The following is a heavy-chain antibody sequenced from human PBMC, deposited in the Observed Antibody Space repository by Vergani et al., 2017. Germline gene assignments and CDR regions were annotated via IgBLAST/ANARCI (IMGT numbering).Heavy chain of an antibody. CDR2: IIPILGIA. CDR3: ARPGDTFWSGQDFDI. V-gene: IGHV1-69*04. CDR1: GGTFSSYA. Sequence: QVQLVQSGAEVKKPGASVKVSCKASGGTFSSYAISWVRQAPGQGLEWMGRIIPILGIANYAQKFQGRVTITADKSTSTAYMELSSLRSEDTAVYYCARPGDTFWSGQDFDIWGQGTMVTVSS. J-gene: IGHJ3*02. D-gene: IGHD3-3*01.